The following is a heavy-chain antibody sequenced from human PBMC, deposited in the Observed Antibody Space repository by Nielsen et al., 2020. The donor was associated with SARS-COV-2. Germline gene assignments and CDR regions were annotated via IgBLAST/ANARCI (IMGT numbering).Heavy chain of an antibody. J-gene: IGHJ4*02. Sequence: SETLSLTCAVYGGSFSGYYWSWIRQPPGKGLEWIGEINHSGSTNYNPSLKSRVTISVDTSKNQFSLKLSSVTAADTAVYYCARGDGYPGGLGYWGQGTLVTVSS. CDR2: INHSGST. CDR3: ARGDGYPGGLGY. CDR1: GGSFSGYY. D-gene: IGHD5-24*01. V-gene: IGHV4-34*09.